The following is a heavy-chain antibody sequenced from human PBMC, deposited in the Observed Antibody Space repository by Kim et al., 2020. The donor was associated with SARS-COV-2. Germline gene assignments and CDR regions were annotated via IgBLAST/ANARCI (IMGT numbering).Heavy chain of an antibody. J-gene: IGHJ4*02. CDR3: ATIWIISARGGY. V-gene: IGHV3-23*01. CDR1: GFTFSSYA. D-gene: IGHD1-1*01. Sequence: GGSLRLSCTASGFTFSSYALSWVRQAPGMGLEWVSAISGGGGNTFYADSVKGRFTASRDNSKNTLYLQMNSLRAEDTAVYFCATIWIISARGGYWGQGTL. CDR2: ISGGGGNT.